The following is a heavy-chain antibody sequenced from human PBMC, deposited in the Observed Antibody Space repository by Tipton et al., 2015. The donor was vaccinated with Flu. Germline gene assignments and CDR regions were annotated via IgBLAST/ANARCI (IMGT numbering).Heavy chain of an antibody. J-gene: IGHJ4*02. V-gene: IGHV1-46*01. D-gene: IGHD5-18*01. Sequence: QLVQSGAEVKKPGASVKVSCKSSGYTFTHYHMHWVRQAPGQGLDWMGIITPSGSSTFYAPEFQGRVTMTRDTSTSTDYMELSSLRSDDTAVYFCARGSYGDLIDSWGQGTLVTVSS. CDR2: ITPSGSST. CDR3: ARGSYGDLIDS. CDR1: GYTFTHYH.